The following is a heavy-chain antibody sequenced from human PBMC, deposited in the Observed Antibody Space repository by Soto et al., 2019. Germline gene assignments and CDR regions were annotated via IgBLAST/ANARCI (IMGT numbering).Heavy chain of an antibody. J-gene: IGHJ6*02. CDR2: IYYSGST. Sequence: KASETLSLTCTVSGGSISSGDYYWSWIRQPPGKGLEWIGYIYYSGSTYYNPSLKSRVTISVDTSKNQFSLKLSSVTAADTAVYYCARGEYYYGMDVWGQGTTVTVSS. V-gene: IGHV4-30-4*01. CDR3: ARGEYYYGMDV. CDR1: GGSISSGDYY. D-gene: IGHD1-26*01.